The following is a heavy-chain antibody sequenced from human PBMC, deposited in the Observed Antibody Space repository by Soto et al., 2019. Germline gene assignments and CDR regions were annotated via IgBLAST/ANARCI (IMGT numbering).Heavy chain of an antibody. V-gene: IGHV3-30*18. D-gene: IGHD6-19*01. CDR2: ISYDGSNK. CDR3: AKDSSSGWYYFDY. CDR1: GFTFSSYG. Sequence: GGSLRLSCAASGFTFSSYGMHWVRQAPGQGLEWVAVISYDGSNKYYADSVKGRFTISRDNSKNTLYVQMNSLRAEDTAVYYCAKDSSSGWYYFDYWGQGTLVTVSS. J-gene: IGHJ4*02.